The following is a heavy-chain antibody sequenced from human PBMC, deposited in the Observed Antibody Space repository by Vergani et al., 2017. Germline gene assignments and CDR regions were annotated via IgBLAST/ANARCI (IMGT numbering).Heavy chain of an antibody. CDR1: GFTFIMHA. D-gene: IGHD2-8*01. CDR2: ISRSSSTI. J-gene: IGHJ4*02. CDR3: ARQSRDVFCTNGVCPLGY. V-gene: IGHV3-48*01. Sequence: EVQLLESGGDLVQPGGSLRLSCAASGFTFIMHAMNWVRQAPGKGLEWVSYISRSSSTIYYADSVKGRFTISRDNAKNSLHLQMNNLRAEDTAVYYCARQSRDVFCTNGVCPLGYWGQGALVTVSS.